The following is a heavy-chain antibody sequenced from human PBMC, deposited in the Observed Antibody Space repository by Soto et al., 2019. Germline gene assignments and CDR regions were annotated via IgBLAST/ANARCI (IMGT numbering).Heavy chain of an antibody. CDR1: GYTLTELS. D-gene: IGHD3-22*01. CDR3: ATSALIVVPKVPGWFDP. Sequence: ASVKVSCKVSGYTLTELSMHWVRQAPGKGLEWMGGFDPEDGETIYAQKFQGRVTMTEDTSTDTAYMELSSLRSEDTAVYYCATSALIVVPKVPGWFDPWGQGTLVTVSS. CDR2: FDPEDGET. V-gene: IGHV1-24*01. J-gene: IGHJ5*02.